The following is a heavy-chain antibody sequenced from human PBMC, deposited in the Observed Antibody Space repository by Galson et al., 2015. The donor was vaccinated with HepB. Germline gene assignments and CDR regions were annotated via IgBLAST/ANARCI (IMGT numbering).Heavy chain of an antibody. CDR1: GFTFSTYT. V-gene: IGHV3-48*01. CDR2: ISGSSSAI. D-gene: IGHD3-10*01. J-gene: IGHJ4*02. Sequence: SLRLSCAASGFTFSTYTMNWVRQAPGKGLEWVSYISGSSSAIYYADSVKGRFTISRDNSKNTLYLEMNSLRAEDTALYYCARDDYGSGSNYDYWGQGTLVTVSS. CDR3: ARDDYGSGSNYDY.